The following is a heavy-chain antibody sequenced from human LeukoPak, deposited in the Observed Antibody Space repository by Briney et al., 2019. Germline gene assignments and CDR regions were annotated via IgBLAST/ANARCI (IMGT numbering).Heavy chain of an antibody. Sequence: PGGSLRLSCAASGFTFDDYAMSWVRQAPGKGLEWVSAISGSGGSTYYADSVKGRFTISRDNSKNTLYLQMNSLRAEDTAVYYCARGLTSFDYWGQGTLVTVSS. J-gene: IGHJ4*02. CDR2: ISGSGGST. D-gene: IGHD1-20*01. CDR3: ARGLTSFDY. CDR1: GFTFDDYA. V-gene: IGHV3-23*01.